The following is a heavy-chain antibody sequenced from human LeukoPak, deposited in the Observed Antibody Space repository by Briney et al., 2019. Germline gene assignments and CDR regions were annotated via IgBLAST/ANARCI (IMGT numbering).Heavy chain of an antibody. CDR3: TRIGPDYYDSSGYYDDY. CDR1: GFTFGDYA. D-gene: IGHD3-22*01. Sequence: GGSLRLSCTASGFTFGDYAMSWVRQAPGKGLEWVGFIRSKAYGGTTEYAASVKGRFTISRDDSKSIAYLQMNSLKTEDTAVYYCTRIGPDYYDSSGYYDDYWGQGTLVTVSS. CDR2: IRSKAYGGTT. J-gene: IGHJ4*02. V-gene: IGHV3-49*04.